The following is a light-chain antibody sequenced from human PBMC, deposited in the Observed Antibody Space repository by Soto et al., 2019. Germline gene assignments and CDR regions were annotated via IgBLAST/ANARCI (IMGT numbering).Light chain of an antibody. CDR2: GAS. J-gene: IGKJ5*01. CDR1: QSVSRD. V-gene: IGKV3-15*01. Sequence: EIVMTQSPATLSVSPGERATLSCRASQSVSRDLAWYQQKPGQAPRLLIYGASTRAAGIPARFSGSGSGTDFTLTISRLEPEDFGVYYCQHYGGSPITFGQGTRLEI. CDR3: QHYGGSPIT.